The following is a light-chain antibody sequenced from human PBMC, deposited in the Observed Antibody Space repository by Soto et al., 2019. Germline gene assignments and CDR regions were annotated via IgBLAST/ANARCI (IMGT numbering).Light chain of an antibody. V-gene: IGKV3-15*01. CDR3: QQYNNWPPQIT. Sequence: EIVMTQSPATLSVSPGERATLSCRASQSVRSDLAWYQQKVGQAPRLLIYGASTRATGIPARFSGSGSGTDFTLTISSLQSEDFAVYYCQQYNNWPPQITFGQGTRLEIK. J-gene: IGKJ5*01. CDR2: GAS. CDR1: QSVRSD.